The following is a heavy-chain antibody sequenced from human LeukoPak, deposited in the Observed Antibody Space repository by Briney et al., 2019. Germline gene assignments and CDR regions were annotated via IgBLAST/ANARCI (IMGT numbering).Heavy chain of an antibody. CDR1: GLTFDDYA. D-gene: IGHD6-19*01. Sequence: GRSLRLSCAASGLTFDDYAMHWVRQAPGKGLEWVSSISWNSDRIAYADSVKGRFTISRDNAKNSLYLQMNSLRAEDSALYYCATFSAPEPHNSGWRDYWGQGTLVTVSS. V-gene: IGHV3-9*01. J-gene: IGHJ4*02. CDR2: ISWNSDRI. CDR3: ATFSAPEPHNSGWRDY.